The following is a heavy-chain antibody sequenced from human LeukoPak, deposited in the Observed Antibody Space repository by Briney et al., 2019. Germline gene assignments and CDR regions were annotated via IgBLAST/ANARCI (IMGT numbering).Heavy chain of an antibody. CDR3: ARDDLAAAGGFDY. J-gene: IGHJ4*02. Sequence: SETLSLTCAVYGGSFSGYYWSWIRQPPGKGLEWIGEINHSGSTNYNPSLKSRVTISVDTSKNQFSLKLSSVTAADTAVYYCARDDLAAAGGFDYWGQGTLVTVSS. V-gene: IGHV4-34*01. D-gene: IGHD6-13*01. CDR2: INHSGST. CDR1: GGSFSGYY.